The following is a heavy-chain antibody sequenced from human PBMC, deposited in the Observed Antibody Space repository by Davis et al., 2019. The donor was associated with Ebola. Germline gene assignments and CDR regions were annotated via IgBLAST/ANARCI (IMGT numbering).Heavy chain of an antibody. V-gene: IGHV4-59*12. D-gene: IGHD2-15*01. J-gene: IGHJ4*02. Sequence: SETLSLTCTVSGGSISSYYWSWIRQPPGKGLEWIGYIYYSGSTYYNPSLKSRVTISVDTSKNQFSLKLSSVTAADTAVYNCARAGVVVVAALDYWGQGTLVTVSS. CDR2: IYYSGST. CDR1: GGSISSYY. CDR3: ARAGVVVVAALDY.